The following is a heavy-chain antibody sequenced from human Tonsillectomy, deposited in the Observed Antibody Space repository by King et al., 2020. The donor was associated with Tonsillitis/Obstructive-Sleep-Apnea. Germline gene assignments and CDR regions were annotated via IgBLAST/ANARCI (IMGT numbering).Heavy chain of an antibody. CDR1: GYTFTRYY. Sequence: VQLVESGAEVKKPGASVKVSCKASGYTFTRYYMHWVRQAPGQGLEWMGIIKPSGGSTSYAQKFQGRVTMSRDTSTSTVYMELSSLRSEDTAVYYCGKVFDGQLWLSGGIDVWGQGATVTVSS. CDR3: GKVFDGQLWLSGGIDV. CDR2: IKPSGGST. J-gene: IGHJ6*02. V-gene: IGHV1-46*01. D-gene: IGHD5-18*01.